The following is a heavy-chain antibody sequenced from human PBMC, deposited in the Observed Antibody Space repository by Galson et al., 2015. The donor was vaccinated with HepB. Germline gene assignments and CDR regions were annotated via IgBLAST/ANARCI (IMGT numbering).Heavy chain of an antibody. V-gene: IGHV5-10-1*01. D-gene: IGHD3-10*01. CDR1: GYSFTTYW. Sequence: SGAEVKKPGESLRISCKGSGYSFTTYWISWVRQMPGKGLEWMGRIDPSDSYTNYSPSFKGHVTISADKSISTAYLQWSSLKASDTAMYYCASRQYYYGSGTYYNVSDYWGQGTLVTVSS. CDR3: ASRQYYYGSGTYYNVSDY. CDR2: IDPSDSYT. J-gene: IGHJ4*02.